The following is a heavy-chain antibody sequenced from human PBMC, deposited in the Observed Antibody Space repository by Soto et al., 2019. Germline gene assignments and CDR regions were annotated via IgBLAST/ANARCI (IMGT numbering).Heavy chain of an antibody. D-gene: IGHD3-3*01. CDR1: GFNFYNYA. CDR2: ISGDGTRT. V-gene: IGHV3-23*01. CDR3: VKDLRPNRGWFGP. J-gene: IGHJ5*02. Sequence: GGSLRLSCAASGFNFYNYAMTWVRQSPGKGLEWVSGISGDGTRTYYGDSVKGRFTISRDNSKNTVFLQMNSLRAEDTALYYCVKDLRPNRGWFGPWGQGTRVTVSS.